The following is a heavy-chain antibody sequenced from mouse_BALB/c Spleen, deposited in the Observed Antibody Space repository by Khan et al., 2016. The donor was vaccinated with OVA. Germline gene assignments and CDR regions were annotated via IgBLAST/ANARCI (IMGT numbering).Heavy chain of an antibody. J-gene: IGHJ2*01. D-gene: IGHD1-1*01. CDR2: ITSGGSYT. CDR1: GFTFSSYS. CDR3: TRDRNYYGSPFYFDY. Sequence: EVELVESGGGLVKPGGSLRLSCEASGFTFSSYSMSWVRQTPEKRLEWVATITSGGSYTNYPASVQGRFTISRDNAKNTLYLQLSSLKSEDTAIYYCTRDRNYYGSPFYFDYWGQGTTLTVSS. V-gene: IGHV5-6-4*01.